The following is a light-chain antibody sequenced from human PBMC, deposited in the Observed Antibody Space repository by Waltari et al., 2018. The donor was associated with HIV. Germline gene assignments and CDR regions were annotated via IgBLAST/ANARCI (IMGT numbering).Light chain of an antibody. CDR2: EVS. J-gene: IGLJ1*01. Sequence: QSALPQPASVSGSPGQSITISSTATSSDAGGSPLSSWYQQHPGKAPKLMIYEVSNRPSGVSNRFSGSKSGNTASLTISGLQAEDEADYYCSSYTSSSTYVFGTGTKVTVL. V-gene: IGLV2-14*01. CDR1: SSDAGGSPL. CDR3: SSYTSSSTYV.